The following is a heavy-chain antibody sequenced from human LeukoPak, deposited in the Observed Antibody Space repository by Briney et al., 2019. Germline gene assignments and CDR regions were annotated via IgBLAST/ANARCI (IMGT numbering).Heavy chain of an antibody. J-gene: IGHJ4*02. V-gene: IGHV3-21*01. D-gene: IGHD5-18*01. Sequence: GGSPRLSCAASGFTFSSYSMNWVRQAPGKGLEWVSSISSSSSYIYYADSVKGRFTISRDNAKNSLYLQMNSLRAEDTAVYYCARQRGYSYGCFDYWGQGTLVTVSS. CDR3: ARQRGYSYGCFDY. CDR2: ISSSSSYI. CDR1: GFTFSSYS.